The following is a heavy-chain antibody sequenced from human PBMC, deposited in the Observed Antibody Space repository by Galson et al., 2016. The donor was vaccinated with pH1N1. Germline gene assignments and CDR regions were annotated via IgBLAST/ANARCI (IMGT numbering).Heavy chain of an antibody. CDR2: INPKSAGT. D-gene: IGHD1-26*01. CDR3: DHGSERGV. V-gene: IGHV1-2*02. J-gene: IGHJ6*02. CDR1: EYTFTDYY. Sequence: SVKVSCKASEYTFTDYYMHWVRQAPGQGLEWMGWINPKSAGTSYAQKFQGRVTLTSDTSISTSYIELTRLTSDDTAVYYCDHGSERGVWGQGTTVTVSS.